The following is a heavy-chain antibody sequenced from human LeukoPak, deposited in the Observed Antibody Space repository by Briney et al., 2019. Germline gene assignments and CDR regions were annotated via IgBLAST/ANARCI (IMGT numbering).Heavy chain of an antibody. Sequence: ASVKVSCKASGYTFTSYGISWVRQAPGQGLEWMGWISAYNGNTNYAQKLQGRITMTRDMSTSTLYMELNSLRSEDTAVYYCARDPPTCSGGSCYSVNYFDYWGQGTLVTVSS. V-gene: IGHV1-18*01. CDR2: ISAYNGNT. D-gene: IGHD2-15*01. J-gene: IGHJ4*02. CDR3: ARDPPTCSGGSCYSVNYFDY. CDR1: GYTFTSYG.